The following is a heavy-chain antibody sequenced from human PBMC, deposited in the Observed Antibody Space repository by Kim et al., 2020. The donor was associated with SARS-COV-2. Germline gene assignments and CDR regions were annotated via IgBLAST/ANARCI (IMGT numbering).Heavy chain of an antibody. V-gene: IGHV4-39*01. D-gene: IGHD3-16*02. J-gene: IGHJ4*02. CDR2: IYYSGST. CDR1: GGSISSSSYY. Sequence: SETLSLTCTVSGGSISSSSYYWGWIRQPPGKGLEWIGSIYYSGSTYYNPSLKSRVTISVDTSKNQFSLKLSSVTAADTAVYYCAKILQPWGSYRLYSDYWGQGTLVTVSS. CDR3: AKILQPWGSYRLYSDY.